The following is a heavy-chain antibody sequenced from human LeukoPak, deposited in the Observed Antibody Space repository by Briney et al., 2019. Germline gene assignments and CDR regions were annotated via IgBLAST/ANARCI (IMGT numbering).Heavy chain of an antibody. J-gene: IGHJ4*02. CDR1: GYIFTGYY. V-gene: IGHV1-2*02. Sequence: ASVKVSCKASGYIFTGYYMHWVRQAPGQGLEWMGWINPNSGDTNYAQKFQGRVTMTRDTSISTAYMELSRLRSDDTAVYYCARGYRDYYDSSGYHFDYWGQGTLVTVSS. CDR2: INPNSGDT. CDR3: ARGYRDYYDSSGYHFDY. D-gene: IGHD3-22*01.